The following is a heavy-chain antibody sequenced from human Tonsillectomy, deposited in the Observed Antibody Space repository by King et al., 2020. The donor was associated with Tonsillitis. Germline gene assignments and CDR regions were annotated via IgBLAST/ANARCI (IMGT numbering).Heavy chain of an antibody. CDR2: IWSDGNNK. Sequence: VQLVESGGGVVQPGRSLRLSCAASGFTFSDYGMHWVRQAPGKGLEWVAVIWSDGNNKYYADSVKGRFTISRDNSKNTLFLQMNSLRVEDTAVYYCAREDEAPLGTDWFAPWGQGTLVTVSS. V-gene: IGHV3-33*08. CDR1: GFTFSDYG. CDR3: AREDEAPLGTDWFAP. J-gene: IGHJ5*02.